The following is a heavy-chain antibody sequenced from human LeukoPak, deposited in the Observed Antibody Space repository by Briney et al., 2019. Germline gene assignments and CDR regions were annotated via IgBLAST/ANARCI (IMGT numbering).Heavy chain of an antibody. J-gene: IGHJ6*02. D-gene: IGHD4-17*01. CDR1: GFTFSSYS. Sequence: SGGSLRLSCAASGFTFSSYSMNWVRQAPGKGLEWVSYISSSSSTIYYADSVKGRFTISRDNAKNSLYLQMNSLRAEDTAVYYCARYGDYEEAYYYGMDVWGQGTTVTVSS. CDR2: ISSSSSTI. V-gene: IGHV3-48*04. CDR3: ARYGDYEEAYYYGMDV.